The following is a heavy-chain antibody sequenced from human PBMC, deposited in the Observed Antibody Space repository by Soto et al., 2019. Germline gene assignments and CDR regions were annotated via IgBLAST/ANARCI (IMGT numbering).Heavy chain of an antibody. V-gene: IGHV4-39*01. Sequence: TVSGGSSGDRSNCRGLIRQPAGKGLEWIGSSHATGGTFYHLSLQSRVTISVDTSKNQFTLKLSSVTAADTAIYHCARIDYSRTQVAPWRQGTLVTGFS. CDR1: GGSSGDRSNC. D-gene: IGHD4-4*01. CDR3: ARIDYSRTQVAP. CDR2: SHATGGT. J-gene: IGHJ5*02.